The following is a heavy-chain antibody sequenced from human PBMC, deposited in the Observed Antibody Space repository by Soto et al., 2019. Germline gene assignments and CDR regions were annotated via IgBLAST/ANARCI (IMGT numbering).Heavy chain of an antibody. CDR1: GGSISSSSYY. V-gene: IGHV4-39*01. Sequence: PSETLSLTCTVSGGSISSSSYYWGWIRQPPGKGLEWIGSIYYSGSTYYNPSLKSRVTISVDTSKNQFSLKLSSVTAADTAVYYCARRLLVGRKYYFDYWGQGTLVTVSS. D-gene: IGHD2-15*01. CDR2: IYYSGST. CDR3: ARRLLVGRKYYFDY. J-gene: IGHJ4*02.